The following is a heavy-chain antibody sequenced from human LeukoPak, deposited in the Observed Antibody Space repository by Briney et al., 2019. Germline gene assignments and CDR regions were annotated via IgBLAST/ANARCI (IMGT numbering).Heavy chain of an antibody. CDR3: ARVGLLGYDSSGYSFDY. J-gene: IGHJ4*02. D-gene: IGHD3-22*01. CDR2: INHSGST. CDR1: GGSFSGYY. V-gene: IGHV4-34*01. Sequence: PSETLSLTCAVYGGSFSGYYWSWIRQPPGKGLEWIGEINHSGSTNYNPSLKSRVTISVDTSKNQFSLKLSSVTAADTAVYYCARVGLLGYDSSGYSFDYWGQGTLVTVSS.